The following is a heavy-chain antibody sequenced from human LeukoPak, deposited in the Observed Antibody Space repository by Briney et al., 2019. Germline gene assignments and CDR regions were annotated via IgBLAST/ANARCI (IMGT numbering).Heavy chain of an antibody. CDR3: ARDTPLYYDGST. V-gene: IGHV3-66*01. Sequence: PGRSLRLSCAASGFNVSSNYMSWVRQGPGKGLEWVSVIYGGGSTYYADSVKGRFTISRDNSKNTLYLQMNSLRVEDTAVYYCARDTPLYYDGSTWGQGTLVTVSS. CDR1: GFNVSSNY. D-gene: IGHD3-22*01. J-gene: IGHJ4*02. CDR2: IYGGGST.